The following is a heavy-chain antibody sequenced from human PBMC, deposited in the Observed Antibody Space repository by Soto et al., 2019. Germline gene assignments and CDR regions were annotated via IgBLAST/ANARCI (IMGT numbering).Heavy chain of an antibody. CDR1: GASFYSYT. D-gene: IGHD2-21*02. Sequence: QVQLVQSGAEVKKPGSSVTVSCKASGASFYSYTINWVRQAPAQGLEWMGGIVPVFGTPTYSQKFQGRVTITADEPTSTGYMELSSLRSEDTAVYYCARDRWVTARMPGASGDWGQGPLVTVSS. CDR3: ARDRWVTARMPGASGD. V-gene: IGHV1-69*01. CDR2: IVPVFGTP. J-gene: IGHJ4*02.